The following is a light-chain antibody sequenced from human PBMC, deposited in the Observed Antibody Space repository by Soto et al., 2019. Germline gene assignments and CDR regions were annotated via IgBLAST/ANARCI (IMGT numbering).Light chain of an antibody. CDR1: SSNIGAGYD. Sequence: VLTQPPSVSGAPGQRVTISCTGSSSNIGAGYDVHWYQQLPGTAPKLLIYGNSNRPSGVPDRFPGSKSGTSASLAVTGLQAEDEADYYCQSYDSSLSASNVFGTGTKVTVL. CDR3: QSYDSSLSASNV. J-gene: IGLJ1*01. CDR2: GNS. V-gene: IGLV1-40*01.